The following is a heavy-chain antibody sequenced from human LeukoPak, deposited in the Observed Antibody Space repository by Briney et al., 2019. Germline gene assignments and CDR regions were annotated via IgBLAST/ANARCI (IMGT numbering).Heavy chain of an antibody. V-gene: IGHV4-30-4*08. Sequence: PSETLSLTCTVSGGSISSGDYYWRWIRQPPGTGLEWIGYIYYSGSTYYNPSLKSRVTISVGTSKNQFSLKLSSVTAADTAVYYCARAGSYYDFWSGRGAFDIWGQGTMVTVSS. J-gene: IGHJ3*02. D-gene: IGHD3-3*01. CDR2: IYYSGST. CDR1: GGSISSGDYY. CDR3: ARAGSYYDFWSGRGAFDI.